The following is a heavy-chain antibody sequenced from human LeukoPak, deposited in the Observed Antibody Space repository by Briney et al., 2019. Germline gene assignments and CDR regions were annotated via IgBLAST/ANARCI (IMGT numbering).Heavy chain of an antibody. V-gene: IGHV4-59*01. CDR3: AREQGYYFDY. Sequence: SETLSLTCTVSGVSINTYYWNWIRQPPGKGLEWIGYIYYSGSTNYNPSLKSRVTISVDTSKNQFSLKLSSVTAADTAVYYCAREQGYYFDYWGQGTLVTVSS. J-gene: IGHJ4*02. CDR2: IYYSGST. CDR1: GVSINTYY.